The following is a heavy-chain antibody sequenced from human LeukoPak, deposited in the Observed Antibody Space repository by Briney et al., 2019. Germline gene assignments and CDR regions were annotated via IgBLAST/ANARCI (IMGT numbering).Heavy chain of an antibody. CDR1: GFSIGDYA. J-gene: IGHJ4*02. D-gene: IGHD6-19*01. CDR3: TQTVAGIHDY. CDR2: IKSKAFRGTT. V-gene: IGHV3-49*04. Sequence: PGRSLRLSCTVSGFSIGDYAMRSVRQAPGKGLEWVGFIKSKAFRGTTQYAASLKGRFYISRDDFKSIAYLQMNSLKTEDTAVYYCTQTVAGIHDYWGQGTRVTVSS.